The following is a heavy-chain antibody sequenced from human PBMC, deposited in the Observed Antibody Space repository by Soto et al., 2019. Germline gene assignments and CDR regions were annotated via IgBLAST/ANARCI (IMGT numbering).Heavy chain of an antibody. CDR2: IIPIFGTA. J-gene: IGHJ5*02. D-gene: IGHD6-19*01. CDR1: GGTFSSYA. V-gene: IGHV1-69*13. CDR3: ARDLGSRTRFDP. Sequence: GASVKVSCKASGGTFSSYAISWVRQAPGQGLEWMGGIIPIFGTANYAQKFQGRVTITADESTSTAYMELSSLRSEDTAVYYCARDLGSRTRFDPWGQGTLVTVSS.